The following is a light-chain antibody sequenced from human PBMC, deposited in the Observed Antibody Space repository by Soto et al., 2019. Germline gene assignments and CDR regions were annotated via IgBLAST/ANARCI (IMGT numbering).Light chain of an antibody. Sequence: EIVMTQSPATLSVSPGERATLSCRASQSISSYLAWYQQKFGQAPRLLIYGASTRATGVAARFTGSGSGTEFTLTISSLQSEDFAVYFCQQYSNWPLTFGGGTKVEIK. CDR3: QQYSNWPLT. CDR1: QSISSY. V-gene: IGKV3-15*01. J-gene: IGKJ4*01. CDR2: GAS.